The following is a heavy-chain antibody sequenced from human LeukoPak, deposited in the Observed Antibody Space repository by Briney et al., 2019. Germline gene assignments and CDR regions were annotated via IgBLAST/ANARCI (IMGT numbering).Heavy chain of an antibody. V-gene: IGHV1-8*01. J-gene: IGHJ6*03. D-gene: IGHD3-9*01. Sequence: GASVKVSCKASGYTFTSYDINWVRQATGQGLEWMGWMNPNSGNTGYAQKFQGRVTMTRDTSISTAYMELSRLRSDDTAVYYCARDFEWLGVNYYMDVWGKGTTVTVSS. CDR2: MNPNSGNT. CDR1: GYTFTSYD. CDR3: ARDFEWLGVNYYMDV.